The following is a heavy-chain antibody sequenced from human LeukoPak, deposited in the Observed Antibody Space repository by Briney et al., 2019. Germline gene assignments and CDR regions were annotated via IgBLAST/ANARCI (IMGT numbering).Heavy chain of an antibody. D-gene: IGHD2-8*01. CDR3: ASSYCTNGVCYLNWFDP. CDR2: INPNSGGT. J-gene: IGHJ5*02. CDR1: GYTFTGYY. V-gene: IGHV1-2*02. Sequence: VASVKVSCKASGYTFTGYYMHWVRQAPGQGLEWMGWINPNSGGTNNAQKFQGRVTMTRDTSISTAYMELSRLRSNDTAVYYCASSYCTNGVCYLNWFDPWGQGTLVTVSS.